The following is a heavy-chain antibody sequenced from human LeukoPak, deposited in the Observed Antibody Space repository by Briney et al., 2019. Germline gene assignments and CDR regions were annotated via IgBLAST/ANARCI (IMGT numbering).Heavy chain of an antibody. CDR2: IDYTGTT. CDR1: GGALSGSNYY. CDR3: ARHVDVGGPTSV. Sequence: SETLSLTCTVSGGALSGSNYYWGWVRQPPGKGLGWSGNIDYTGTTHYNPSRRSRVTIAVDTSKNQFSLILSSVTAADTAVYYCARHVDVGGPTSVWGQGTLVTVSS. D-gene: IGHD3-10*02. V-gene: IGHV4-39*01. J-gene: IGHJ4*02.